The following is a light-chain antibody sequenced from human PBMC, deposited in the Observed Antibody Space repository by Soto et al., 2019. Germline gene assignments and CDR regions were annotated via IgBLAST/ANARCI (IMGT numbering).Light chain of an antibody. Sequence: QSVLTQPRSVSGSPGQSVTISCTGTSSDVGGYNYVSWYQQHPGKAPKLMIYEVSNRPSGVSNRFSGSKSGNTASLTISGLQAEDEADYYCSSFTSGSTLFGTGTKLTVL. CDR3: SSFTSGSTL. CDR2: EVS. V-gene: IGLV2-14*01. J-gene: IGLJ1*01. CDR1: SSDVGGYNY.